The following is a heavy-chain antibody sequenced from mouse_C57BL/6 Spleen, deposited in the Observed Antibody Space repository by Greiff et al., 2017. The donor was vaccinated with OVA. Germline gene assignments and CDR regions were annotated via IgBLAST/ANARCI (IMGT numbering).Heavy chain of an antibody. V-gene: IGHV1-58*01. CDR2: IYIGNGYT. J-gene: IGHJ3*01. D-gene: IGHD2-2*01. CDR3: ARARGNGYFAY. Sequence: VQLQQQSGAELVRPGSSVKMSCKTSGYTFTSYGINWVKQRPAQGLEWIGYIYIGNGYTEYNEKFKGKATLTSDTSSSTAYMQLSSLTSEVSAIYFCARARGNGYFAYWGQGTLVTVSA. CDR1: GYTFTSYG.